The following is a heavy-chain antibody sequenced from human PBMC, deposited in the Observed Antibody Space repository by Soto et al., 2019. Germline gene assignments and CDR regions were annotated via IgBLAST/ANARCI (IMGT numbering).Heavy chain of an antibody. Sequence: ASVKGSCKASGYTFTGYYMHWVRQAPGQGLEWMGWINPNSGGTNYAQKFQGWVTMTRDTSISTAYMELSRLRSDDTAVYYCATGPVVGSSDAFDIWGQGTMVTVPS. D-gene: IGHD2-2*01. V-gene: IGHV1-2*04. CDR1: GYTFTGYY. CDR2: INPNSGGT. J-gene: IGHJ3*02. CDR3: ATGPVVGSSDAFDI.